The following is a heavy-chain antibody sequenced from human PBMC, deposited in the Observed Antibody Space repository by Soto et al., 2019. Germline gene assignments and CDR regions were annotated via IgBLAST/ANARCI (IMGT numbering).Heavy chain of an antibody. J-gene: IGHJ3*02. V-gene: IGHV3-30-3*01. CDR3: ARRGSGSYGDDAFDI. Sequence: GGSLRISCAASGFTFSSYAMHWVRQAPGKGLEWVAVISYDGSNKYYADSVKGRFTISRDNSKNTLYLQMNSLRAEDTAVYYCARRGSGSYGDDAFDIWGQGTMVTVSS. CDR1: GFTFSSYA. D-gene: IGHD1-26*01. CDR2: ISYDGSNK.